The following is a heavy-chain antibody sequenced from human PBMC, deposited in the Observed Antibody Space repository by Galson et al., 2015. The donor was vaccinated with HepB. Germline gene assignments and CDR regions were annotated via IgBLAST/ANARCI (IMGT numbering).Heavy chain of an antibody. CDR2: ISAYNGNT. J-gene: IGHJ3*02. CDR3: ARGADAFDI. CDR1: GYTFTRNG. Sequence: SVKASCKASGYTFTRNGISWVRQAPGQGLEWMGWISAYNGNTDYAKKFQDRVTMTRDTSTNTAYMELRSLKSDDTAIYYCARGADAFDIWGQGTMVIISS. V-gene: IGHV1-18*04.